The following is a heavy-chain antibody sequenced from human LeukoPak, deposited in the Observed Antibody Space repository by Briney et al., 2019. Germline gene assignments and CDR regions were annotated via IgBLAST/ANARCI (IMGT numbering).Heavy chain of an antibody. J-gene: IGHJ6*02. CDR1: GYTFTSYG. CDR3: ARGRYCSSTSCHYYYGMDV. V-gene: IGHV1-8*02. D-gene: IGHD2-2*01. CDR2: MNPNSGNT. Sequence: ASVKVSCKASGYTFTSYGISWVRQATGQGLEWMGWMNPNSGNTGYAQKFQGRVTMTRNTSISTAYMELSSLRSEDTAVYYCARGRYCSSTSCHYYYGMDVWGQGTTVTVSS.